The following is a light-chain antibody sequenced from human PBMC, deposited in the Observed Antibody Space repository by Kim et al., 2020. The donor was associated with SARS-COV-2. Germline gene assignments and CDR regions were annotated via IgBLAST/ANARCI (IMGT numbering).Light chain of an antibody. CDR2: GKN. CDR3: NSRDSSGNLLV. Sequence: ALGQTVRITCQGDSLRSYYASWYKQKPGQAPVLVIYGKNNRPSGIPERFSGSSSGNTASLTITGGQAEDEADYYCNSRDSSGNLLVFGGGTQLTVL. J-gene: IGLJ2*01. V-gene: IGLV3-19*01. CDR1: SLRSYY.